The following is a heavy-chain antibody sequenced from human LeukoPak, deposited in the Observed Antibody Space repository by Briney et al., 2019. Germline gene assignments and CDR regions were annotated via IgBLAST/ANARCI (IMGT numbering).Heavy chain of an antibody. CDR3: ARERMYSSGWYYFDY. J-gene: IGHJ4*02. D-gene: IGHD6-19*01. CDR2: ISSSSNYI. Sequence: GGSLRLSCAASGFTFSSYNMNWVRQAPGKWLEWVSSISSSSNYIYYADSVKGRFTISRDNAKNSLYLQMKSLRAEDTAVYYCARERMYSSGWYYFDYWGQGTLVTVSS. V-gene: IGHV3-21*01. CDR1: GFTFSSYN.